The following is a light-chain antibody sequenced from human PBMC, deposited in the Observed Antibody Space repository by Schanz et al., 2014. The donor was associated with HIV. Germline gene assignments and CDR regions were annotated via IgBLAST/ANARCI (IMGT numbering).Light chain of an antibody. CDR2: NTY. J-gene: IGLJ3*02. V-gene: IGLV1-44*01. CDR1: SSNFRSNA. CDR3: ATWDDSLNGWV. Sequence: QSVLTQPPSASGTPGQRVTISCSGSSSNFRSNAVNWYQQLPGTAPQLVIYNTYHRPSGVPDRFSGSRSGTSASLAISGLQSEDEADYYCATWDDSLNGWVFGGGTKLTVL.